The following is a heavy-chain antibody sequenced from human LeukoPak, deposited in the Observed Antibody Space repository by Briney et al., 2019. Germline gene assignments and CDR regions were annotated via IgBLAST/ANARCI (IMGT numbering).Heavy chain of an antibody. V-gene: IGHV3-30*04. CDR1: GFTFGTYA. Sequence: GGSLXLSCTASGFTFGTYAMPWVRQAPGKGLEWVAFISYDGSDKYYSDSVKGRFTISRENSKNILYLQMNSLRTEDTAVFFCARVRLRGSGDLGYWGQGALVTVSS. CDR2: ISYDGSDK. J-gene: IGHJ4*02. CDR3: ARVRLRGSGDLGY. D-gene: IGHD4-17*01.